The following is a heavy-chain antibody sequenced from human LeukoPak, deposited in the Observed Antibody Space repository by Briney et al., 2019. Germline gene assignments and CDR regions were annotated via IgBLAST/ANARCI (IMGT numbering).Heavy chain of an antibody. Sequence: ASVKVSCKASGYTFTSYYMHWVRQAPGQGLEWMGIINPSGGSTSYAQKFQGRVTMTRDTSTSTVYMELSRLRSDDTAVYYCARGARIAVAGPRSTPHWFDPWGQGTLVTVSS. J-gene: IGHJ5*02. CDR2: INPSGGST. CDR1: GYTFTSYY. CDR3: ARGARIAVAGPRSTPHWFDP. D-gene: IGHD6-19*01. V-gene: IGHV1-46*01.